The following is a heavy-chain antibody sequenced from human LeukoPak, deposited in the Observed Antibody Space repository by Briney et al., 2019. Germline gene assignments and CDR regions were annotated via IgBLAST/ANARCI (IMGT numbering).Heavy chain of an antibody. J-gene: IGHJ4*02. CDR2: IIPLFGTA. CDR1: GGTFISYA. V-gene: IGHV1-69*13. CDR3: AREWAGYGSGSYYYY. Sequence: SVKVSCKASGGTFISYAISWVRQAPGQGLEWMGGIIPLFGTANYAQKFLGRVIITADESTSTTYMYLSSLKSEDTAVYYCAREWAGYGSGSYYYYWGQGTLVTVSS. D-gene: IGHD3-10*01.